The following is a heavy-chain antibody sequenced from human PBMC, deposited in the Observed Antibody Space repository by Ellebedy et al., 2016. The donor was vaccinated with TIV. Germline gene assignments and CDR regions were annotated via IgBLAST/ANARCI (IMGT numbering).Heavy chain of an antibody. J-gene: IGHJ4*02. D-gene: IGHD6-19*01. CDR2: ISSISVDT. Sequence: PGGSLRLSCEVSGFKFSGYCMNWVRQAPGKELEWVSSISSISVDTHYTDSVEGRFTISRDNAENSLYLQMNSLRPEDTAVYYCARGDASGWHIDDWGQGTLVSVSS. CDR3: ARGDASGWHIDD. V-gene: IGHV3-21*01. CDR1: GFKFSGYC.